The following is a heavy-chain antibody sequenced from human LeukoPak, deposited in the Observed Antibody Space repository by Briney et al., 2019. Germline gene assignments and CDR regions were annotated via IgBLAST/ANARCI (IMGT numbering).Heavy chain of an antibody. CDR1: GGSISSGDYY. V-gene: IGHV4-61*08. J-gene: IGHJ6*02. CDR3: ARAASYYYYYGMDV. Sequence: SQTLSLTCTVSGGSISSGDYYWSWIRQPPGKGLEWIGYIYYSGSTNYNPSLKSRVTISVDTSKNQFSLKLSSVTAADTAVYYCARAASYYYYYGMDVWGQGTTVTVSS. CDR2: IYYSGST.